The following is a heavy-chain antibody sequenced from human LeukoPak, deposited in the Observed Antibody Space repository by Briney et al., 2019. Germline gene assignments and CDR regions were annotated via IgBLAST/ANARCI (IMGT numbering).Heavy chain of an antibody. V-gene: IGHV1-69*13. Sequence: ASVKVSCKASGGTFSSYAISWVRQAPGQGLEWMGGIIPIFGTANYAQKFQGRVTITADESTSTAYMELSSLRSEDTAVYYRARDLEGYCSSTSCYRGIDWFDPWGQGTLVTVSS. J-gene: IGHJ5*02. CDR1: GGTFSSYA. D-gene: IGHD2-2*02. CDR3: ARDLEGYCSSTSCYRGIDWFDP. CDR2: IIPIFGTA.